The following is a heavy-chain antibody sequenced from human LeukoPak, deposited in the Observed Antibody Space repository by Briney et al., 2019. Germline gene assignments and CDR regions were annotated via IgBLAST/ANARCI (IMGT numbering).Heavy chain of an antibody. D-gene: IGHD6-6*01. Sequence: SETLSLTCTVSGVSIHSHDWSWIRQSPGKGLEWLGYSHYSGDTRYNPSLKNRVTISLDTSKNQFSLRLSSVTAADTAVYFCAKGEYSRTSYYHYYMDVWGKGTTVTVSS. V-gene: IGHV4-59*11. J-gene: IGHJ6*03. CDR1: GVSIHSHD. CDR2: SHYSGDT. CDR3: AKGEYSRTSYYHYYMDV.